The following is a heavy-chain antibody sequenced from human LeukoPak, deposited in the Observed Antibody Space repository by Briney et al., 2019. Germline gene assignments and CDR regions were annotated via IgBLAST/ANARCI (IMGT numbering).Heavy chain of an antibody. V-gene: IGHV3-30*18. CDR2: ISYDGSNK. Sequence: PGGSLRLSSAASGFTFSSYVMHWVRQAPGKGLEWVAVISYDGSNKYYADSVKGRFTISRDNSKNTLYLQMNSLRAEDTAVYYCAKTYYYDSSGYYFDYWGQGTLVTVSS. CDR1: GFTFSSYV. CDR3: AKTYYYDSSGYYFDY. D-gene: IGHD3-22*01. J-gene: IGHJ4*02.